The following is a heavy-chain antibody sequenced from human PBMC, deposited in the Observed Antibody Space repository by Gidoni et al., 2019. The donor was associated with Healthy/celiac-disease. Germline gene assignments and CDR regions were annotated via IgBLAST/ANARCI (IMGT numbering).Heavy chain of an antibody. J-gene: IGHJ3*02. CDR2: IYYSGST. D-gene: IGHD2-21*02. V-gene: IGHV4-59*08. Sequence: QVQLQESGPGLVKPSETLSLTCTVSGGSISSYYWSWIRQPPGKGLVWIGYIYYSGSTNYNPSLKSRVTISVDTSKNQFSLKLSSVTAADTAVYYCARHDYCGGDCYYDAFDIWGQGTMVTVSS. CDR3: ARHDYCGGDCYYDAFDI. CDR1: GGSISSYY.